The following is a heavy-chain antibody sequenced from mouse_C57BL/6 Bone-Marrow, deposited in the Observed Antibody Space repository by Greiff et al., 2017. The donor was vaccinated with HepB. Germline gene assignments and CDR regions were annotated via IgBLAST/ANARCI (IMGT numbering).Heavy chain of an antibody. J-gene: IGHJ4*01. CDR1: GYTFTSYW. CDR2: IDPSDSYT. V-gene: IGHV1-59*01. Sequence: VQLQQPGAELVRPGTSVKLSCKASGYTFTSYWMHWVKQRPGQGLEWIGVIDPSDSYTNYNQKFKGKATLTVDTSSSTAYMQLSSLTSEDSAVYYCASAYDYDGDYYAMDYWGQGTSVTVSS. CDR3: ASAYDYDGDYYAMDY. D-gene: IGHD2-4*01.